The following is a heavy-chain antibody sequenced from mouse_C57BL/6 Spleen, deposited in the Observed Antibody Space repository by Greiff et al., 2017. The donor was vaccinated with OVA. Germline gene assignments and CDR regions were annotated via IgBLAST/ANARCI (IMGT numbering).Heavy chain of an antibody. V-gene: IGHV1-4*01. J-gene: IGHJ3*01. CDR3: ARDYYGNSLFAY. CDR1: GYTFTSYT. Sequence: QVQLQQSGAELARPGASVKMSCKASGYTFTSYTMHWVKQRPGQGLEWIGDINPSSGYTKYNQKFKDKATLTADKSSSTAYMQLSSLTSDDSAVYYCARDYYGNSLFAYWGQGTLVTVSA. D-gene: IGHD1-1*01. CDR2: INPSSGYT.